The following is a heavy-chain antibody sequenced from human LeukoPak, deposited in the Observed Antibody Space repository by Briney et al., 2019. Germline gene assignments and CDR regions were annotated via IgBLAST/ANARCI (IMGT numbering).Heavy chain of an antibody. V-gene: IGHV3-7*01. CDR1: GFTFSSYW. D-gene: IGHD1-26*01. Sequence: PGGSLRLSCEVSGFTFSSYWMTWARHIPGKGLEWVANINRDGSEQHYVESVKGRFTISRDNGRNSLYLQMDSLRVDDTAEYYCAKVGAWELQRVFENWGQGTLVTVSS. J-gene: IGHJ4*02. CDR3: AKVGAWELQRVFEN. CDR2: INRDGSEQ.